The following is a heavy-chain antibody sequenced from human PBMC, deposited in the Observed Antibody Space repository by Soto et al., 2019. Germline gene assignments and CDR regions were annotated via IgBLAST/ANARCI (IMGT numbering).Heavy chain of an antibody. CDR3: AGSVDYGDYTR. V-gene: IGHV4-31*03. D-gene: IGHD4-17*01. CDR1: GGSISSGGYY. J-gene: IGHJ4*02. CDR2: IYYSGST. Sequence: QVQLQESGPGLVKPSQTLSLTCTVSGGSISSGGYYWSWIRQHPGKGLEWIGYIYYSGSTYYNPSVQSRVTYAVDTSKHQFSLKLSSVTAAATAVYYWAGSVDYGDYTRWGQGTLVTVSS.